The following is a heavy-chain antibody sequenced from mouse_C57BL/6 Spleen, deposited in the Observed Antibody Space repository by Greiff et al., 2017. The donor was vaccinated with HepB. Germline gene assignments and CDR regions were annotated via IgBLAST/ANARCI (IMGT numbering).Heavy chain of an antibody. CDR3: AREGLRSFDY. J-gene: IGHJ2*01. Sequence: VQLQQSGAELVKPGASVKLSCKASGYTFTSYWMHWVKQRPGQGLEWIGMIHPNSGSTNYNEKFKSKATLTVEKSSSTAYMQLSSLTSEDSAVYYCAREGLRSFDYWGQGTTLTVSS. CDR1: GYTFTSYW. CDR2: IHPNSGST. D-gene: IGHD1-1*01. V-gene: IGHV1-64*01.